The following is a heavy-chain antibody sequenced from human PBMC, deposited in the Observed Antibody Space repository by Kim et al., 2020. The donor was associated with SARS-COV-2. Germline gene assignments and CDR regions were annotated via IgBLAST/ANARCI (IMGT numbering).Heavy chain of an antibody. CDR1: GFTFSSYG. J-gene: IGHJ6*02. D-gene: IGHD2-2*01. Sequence: GGSLRLSCAASGFTFSSYGMHWVRQAPGKGLEWVAVIWYDGSNKYYADSVKGRFTISRDNSKNTLYLQMNSLRAEDTAVYYCARDSPRGRSNYIYYGMDVWGQGTTVTVSS. CDR2: IWYDGSNK. V-gene: IGHV3-33*01. CDR3: ARDSPRGRSNYIYYGMDV.